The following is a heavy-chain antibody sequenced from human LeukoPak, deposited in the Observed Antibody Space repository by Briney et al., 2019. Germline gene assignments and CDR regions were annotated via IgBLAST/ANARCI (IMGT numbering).Heavy chain of an antibody. J-gene: IGHJ4*02. V-gene: IGHV3-23*01. CDR2: ISGSGGST. CDR3: AKDLHDFWSGYPRD. CDR1: GFTFSSYA. Sequence: GGSLRLSCAASGFTFSSYAMSWVRQAPGKGLEWVSAISGSGGSTYYADSVKGRFTISRDNSKNTLYLQMNSLRAEDTAVYYCAKDLHDFWSGYPRDWGQGTLVTVSS. D-gene: IGHD3-3*01.